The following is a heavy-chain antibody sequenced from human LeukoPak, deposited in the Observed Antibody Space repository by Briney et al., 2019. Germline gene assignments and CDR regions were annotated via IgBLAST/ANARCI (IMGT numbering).Heavy chain of an antibody. Sequence: PGGSLRLSCAASGFSFSSNSMNWVRQAPGKGLEWVSYISGSSSTIYYADSVKGRFTISRDNSKNTLYLQMNSLRAEDTAIYYCAKDIYGGIDYWGQGTLVTVSS. J-gene: IGHJ4*02. CDR1: GFSFSSNS. CDR3: AKDIYGGIDY. D-gene: IGHD3-16*01. CDR2: ISGSSSTI. V-gene: IGHV3-48*01.